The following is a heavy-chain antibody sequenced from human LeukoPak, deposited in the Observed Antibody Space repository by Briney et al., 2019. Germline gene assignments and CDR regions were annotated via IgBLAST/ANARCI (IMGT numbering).Heavy chain of an antibody. Sequence: SETLSLTCTVSGGSISSSSYYWGWIRQPPGKGLEWIGSIYYSGSTYYNPSLKSRVTISVDTSKNQFSLKLSSVTAADTAVYYCARGSDYGDRFDYWGQGTLVTVSS. CDR1: GGSISSSSYY. CDR3: ARGSDYGDRFDY. V-gene: IGHV4-39*07. CDR2: IYYSGST. J-gene: IGHJ4*02. D-gene: IGHD4-17*01.